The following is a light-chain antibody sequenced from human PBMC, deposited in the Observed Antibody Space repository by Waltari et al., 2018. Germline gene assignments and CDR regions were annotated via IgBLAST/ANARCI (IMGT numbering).Light chain of an antibody. CDR1: QSVSSN. Sequence: EIEMTQSPATLSVSPGERATLSCRASQSVSSNLAWYQQKPGQAPRLLIYGASTRATGIPAGLSGSGSGTEFTLTISSLQAEDFAVYYCQQYKNWPPWTFGQGTKVEIK. CDR2: GAS. CDR3: QQYKNWPPWT. V-gene: IGKV3-15*01. J-gene: IGKJ1*01.